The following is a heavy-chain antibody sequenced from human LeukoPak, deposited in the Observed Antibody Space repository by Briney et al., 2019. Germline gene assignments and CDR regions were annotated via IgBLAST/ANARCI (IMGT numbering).Heavy chain of an antibody. J-gene: IGHJ5*02. V-gene: IGHV1-2*06. CDR1: GYTFTGYY. CDR3: ARDYEGITLNWFDP. D-gene: IGHD3-10*01. CDR2: INPNSGGT. Sequence: ASVKVSCKASGYTFTGYYMHWVRQAPGQGLEWMGRINPNSGGTNYAQKFQGRVTMTRDTSISTAYMELSRLRSDDTAVYYSARDYEGITLNWFDPWGQGTLVTVSS.